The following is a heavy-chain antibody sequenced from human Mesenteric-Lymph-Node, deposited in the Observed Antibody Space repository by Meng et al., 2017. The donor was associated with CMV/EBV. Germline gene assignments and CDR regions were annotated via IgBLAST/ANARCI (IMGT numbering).Heavy chain of an antibody. CDR1: GFTFSSYS. Sequence: ETLSLTCAASGFTFSSYSMNWVRQAPGKGLEWVSYISSSSSTIYYADSVKGRFTISRDNTKNSLYLQMNSLRVEDTAVYYCARDSGSVNYNYFYHGMDVWGQGTTVTVSS. D-gene: IGHD3-10*01. CDR2: ISSSSSTI. J-gene: IGHJ6*02. V-gene: IGHV3-48*04. CDR3: ARDSGSVNYNYFYHGMDV.